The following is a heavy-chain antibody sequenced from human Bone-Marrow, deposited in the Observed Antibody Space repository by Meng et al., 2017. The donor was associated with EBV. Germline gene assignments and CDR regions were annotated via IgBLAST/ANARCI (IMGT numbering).Heavy chain of an antibody. J-gene: IGHJ4*02. Sequence: QVQRPQPGAEAKNPGASVSVSGEASGYTLTELSMHWLRQGHGKGLEWMIGFDPEDGETTYAQKFQGRVTMTEDTSTDTTYMELSSLRSEDTAVYYCATVTAAGGYFDYWGQGTLVTVSS. D-gene: IGHD2-15*01. CDR3: ATVTAAGGYFDY. V-gene: IGHV1-24*01. CDR1: GYTLTELS. CDR2: FDPEDGET.